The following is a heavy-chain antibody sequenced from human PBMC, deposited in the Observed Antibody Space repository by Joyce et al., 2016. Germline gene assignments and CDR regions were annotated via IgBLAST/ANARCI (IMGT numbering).Heavy chain of an antibody. V-gene: IGHV1-8*01. CDR1: GYTFSTYE. J-gene: IGHJ3*02. Sequence: QVQLVQSGAEVKKPGASVKVSCKASGYTFSTYEINWVRQATGQGLEWLGLLNPNCGHIAYAQKFQGRLTITRSTSISTAYMDLSSLRSEDTALYYCARGGSRYGADAYDIWGQGTMIIVSS. D-gene: IGHD5-24*01. CDR3: ARGGSRYGADAYDI. CDR2: LNPNCGHI.